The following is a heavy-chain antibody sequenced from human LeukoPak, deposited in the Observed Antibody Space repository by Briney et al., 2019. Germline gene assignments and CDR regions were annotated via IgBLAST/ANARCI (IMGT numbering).Heavy chain of an antibody. CDR2: INPNSGGT. V-gene: IGHV1-2*02. J-gene: IGHJ4*02. CDR1: GYTFTGYY. D-gene: IGHD2-2*02. CDR3: AKADHGTRSDGFYTLDY. Sequence: ASVKVSCKASGYTFTGYYMHWVRQAPGQGLEWMGWINPNSGGTNYAQKFQGRVTMTRDTSISTAYMELSRLRSDGTAVYYCAKADHGTRSDGFYTLDYWGQGSLVTVSS.